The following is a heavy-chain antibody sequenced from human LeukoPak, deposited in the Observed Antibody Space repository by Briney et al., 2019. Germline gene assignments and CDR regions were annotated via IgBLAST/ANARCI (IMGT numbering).Heavy chain of an antibody. Sequence: RASVKVSCKASGGTFSSYAISWVRQAPGQGLEWMGGIIPIFGTANYAQKFQGRVTITADESTSTAYMELSSLRSEDTAVYYCANGWSGHDYWGQGTLVTASS. V-gene: IGHV1-69*13. CDR1: GGTFSSYA. CDR3: ANGWSGHDY. D-gene: IGHD6-19*01. J-gene: IGHJ4*02. CDR2: IIPIFGTA.